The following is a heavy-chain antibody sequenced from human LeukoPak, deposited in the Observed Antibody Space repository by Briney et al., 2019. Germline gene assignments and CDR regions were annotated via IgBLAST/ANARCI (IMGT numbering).Heavy chain of an antibody. J-gene: IGHJ3*02. D-gene: IGHD1-26*01. CDR2: VYTTGST. CDR3: ASRSMVGSPGAFDI. V-gene: IGHV4-39*07. Sequence: PSETLSLTCTVSGGSISSNNYYWGWIRLPPGKGLEWIGNVYTTGSTYYSPSLKSRVTISVDTSKNQFSLKLSSVTAADTAVYYCASRSMVGSPGAFDIWGQGTMVTVSS. CDR1: GGSISSNNYY.